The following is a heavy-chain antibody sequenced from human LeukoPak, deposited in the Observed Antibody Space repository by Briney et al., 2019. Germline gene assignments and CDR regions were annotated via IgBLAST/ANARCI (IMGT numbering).Heavy chain of an antibody. CDR1: GFTFSSYD. V-gene: IGHV3-13*04. Sequence: GGSLRLSCAASGFTFSSYDMHWVRQATGKGLEWVSAIGTAGDTYYPGSVKGRFTISRENAKNSLYLQMNSLRAGDTAVYYCARGPGYYYGMDVWGQRTTVTVSS. J-gene: IGHJ6*02. CDR2: IGTAGDT. CDR3: ARGPGYYYGMDV.